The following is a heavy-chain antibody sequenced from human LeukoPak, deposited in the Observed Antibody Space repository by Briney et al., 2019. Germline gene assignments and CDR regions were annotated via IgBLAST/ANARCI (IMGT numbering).Heavy chain of an antibody. Sequence: GGSLRLSCAASGFTFDDYAMHWVRQAPGKGLEWVSLISWDGGSTYYADSVKGRFTISRDNSKNSLYLQMNSLRAEDTALYYCAKSPYSSSWSPIYYFDYWGQGTLVTVSS. V-gene: IGHV3-43D*03. CDR2: ISWDGGST. CDR3: AKSPYSSSWSPIYYFDY. D-gene: IGHD6-13*01. CDR1: GFTFDDYA. J-gene: IGHJ4*02.